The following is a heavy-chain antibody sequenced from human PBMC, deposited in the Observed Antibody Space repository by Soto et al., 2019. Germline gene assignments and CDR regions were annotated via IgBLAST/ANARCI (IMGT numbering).Heavy chain of an antibody. CDR2: LYWDDDK. CDR1: GFSLSTSGVG. Sequence: QITLKESGPTLVKPTQTLTLTCTFSGFSLSTSGVGVGWIRQPPGETLEWLDLLYWDDDKRYSPSLKSRHTITTDTSKNHVVLTMTNMDPVDTATYYCAHAHFYFVDASGWFEPRGQGTLVTVSS. V-gene: IGHV2-5*02. D-gene: IGHD3-9*01. CDR3: AHAHFYFVDASGWFEP. J-gene: IGHJ5*02.